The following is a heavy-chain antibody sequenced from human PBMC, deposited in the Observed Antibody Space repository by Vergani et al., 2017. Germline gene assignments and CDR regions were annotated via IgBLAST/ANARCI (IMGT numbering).Heavy chain of an antibody. CDR1: GFTFDDYA. CDR2: ISWNSGSI. D-gene: IGHD3-3*01. Sequence: EVQLVESGGGLVPPGRSLRLSCAASGFTFDDYAMHWVRQAPGKGLEWVSGISWNSGSIGYADSVKGRFTISRDNAKNSLYLQMNSLRAEDTALYYCAKDAEFWSGSGGFDYWGQGTLVTVSS. CDR3: AKDAEFWSGSGGFDY. V-gene: IGHV3-9*01. J-gene: IGHJ4*02.